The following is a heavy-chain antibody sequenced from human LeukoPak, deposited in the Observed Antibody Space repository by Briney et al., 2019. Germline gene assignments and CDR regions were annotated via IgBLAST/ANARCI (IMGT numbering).Heavy chain of an antibody. CDR1: GFTFSTYT. V-gene: IGHV3-21*01. Sequence: GGSLRLSCAASGFTFSTYTMNCVREAPGKGREWGSAITISRDDRYYADSVKGRFTISRDNAKNSLYLQMNSLRADDTAVYYCARDFLLYGSIYYFDYWGQGTLVTVSS. CDR2: ITISRDDR. D-gene: IGHD3-10*01. J-gene: IGHJ4*02. CDR3: ARDFLLYGSIYYFDY.